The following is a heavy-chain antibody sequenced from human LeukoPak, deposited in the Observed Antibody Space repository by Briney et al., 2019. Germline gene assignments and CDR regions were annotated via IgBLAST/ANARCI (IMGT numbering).Heavy chain of an antibody. CDR1: GLTFSNYA. CDR3: ARDGRDYDYVWGSYRYSPIDY. D-gene: IGHD3-16*02. Sequence: PGGSLRLSCAASGLTFSNYAMSWVRQAPGKGLEWVSTIRGIDGSTYYADSVKGRFTISRDNAKNSLYLQMNSLRDEDTAVYYCARDGRDYDYVWGSYRYSPIDYWGQGTLVTVSS. J-gene: IGHJ4*02. V-gene: IGHV3-23*01. CDR2: IRGIDGST.